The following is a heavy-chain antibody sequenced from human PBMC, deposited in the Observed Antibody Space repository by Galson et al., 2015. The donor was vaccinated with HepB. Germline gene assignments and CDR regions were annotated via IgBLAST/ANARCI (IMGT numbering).Heavy chain of an antibody. CDR3: ARGWEMALQDEGNFDY. CDR2: MNPNSGNT. D-gene: IGHD5-24*01. CDR1: GYTFTRYD. Sequence: SVKVSCKASGYTFTRYDINWVRQATGQGLEWMGWMNPNSGNTGYAQKFQGRVTMTRNTSISTAYMELSSLRSEDTAVYYCARGWEMALQDEGNFDYWGQGTLVTVSS. V-gene: IGHV1-8*01. J-gene: IGHJ4*02.